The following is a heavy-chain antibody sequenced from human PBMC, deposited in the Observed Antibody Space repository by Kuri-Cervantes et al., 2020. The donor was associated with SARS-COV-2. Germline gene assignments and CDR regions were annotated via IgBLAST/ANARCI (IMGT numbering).Heavy chain of an antibody. J-gene: IGHJ5*02. D-gene: IGHD3-3*01. CDR2: INDSGAA. CDR3: ARRKKDYYDFWSGASQFDP. CDR1: GGSFTYYY. V-gene: IGHV4-34*01. Sequence: SETLSLTCDVSGGSFTYYYWSWIRQPPGKGLELIEEINDSGAANYNPSLKSRVTISVDTSKNQFSLKLSSVTAADTAVYYCARRKKDYYDFWSGASQFDPWGQGTLVTVSS.